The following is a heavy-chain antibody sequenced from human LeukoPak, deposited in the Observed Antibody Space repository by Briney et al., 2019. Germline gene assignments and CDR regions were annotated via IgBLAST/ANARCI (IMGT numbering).Heavy chain of an antibody. CDR3: ARDIRDYGDYGVNDDAFDI. CDR1: GSSMSSYY. D-gene: IGHD4-17*01. J-gene: IGHJ3*02. V-gene: IGHV4-4*07. Sequence: IPSETLSLTCTVSGSSMSSYYWSWIRQPAGKGLEWIGRIYTSGSTNYNPSLKSRVTMSVDTSKNQFSLKLSSVTAADTAVYYCARDIRDYGDYGVNDDAFDIWGQGTMVTVSS. CDR2: IYTSGST.